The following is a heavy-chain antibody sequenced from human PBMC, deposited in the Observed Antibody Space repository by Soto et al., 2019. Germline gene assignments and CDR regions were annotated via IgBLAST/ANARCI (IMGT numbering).Heavy chain of an antibody. V-gene: IGHV4-31*03. D-gene: IGHD2-2*01. CDR1: GGSISSGGYY. CDR2: IYYSGST. J-gene: IGHJ4*02. CDR3: AREGVGYCSSTSCTSFDY. Sequence: TLSLTCTVSGGSISSGGYYWSWIRQHPGKGLEWIGYIYYSGSTYYNPSLKSRVTISVDTSKNQFSLKLSSVTAADTAVYYCAREGVGYCSSTSCTSFDYWGQGTLVTVSS.